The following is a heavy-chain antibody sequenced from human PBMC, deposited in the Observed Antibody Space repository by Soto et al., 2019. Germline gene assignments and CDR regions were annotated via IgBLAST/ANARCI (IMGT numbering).Heavy chain of an antibody. CDR3: ARREVGTTLDFDY. V-gene: IGHV1-18*01. CDR2: ISAYNGNT. CDR1: GYTISSYG. J-gene: IGHJ4*02. D-gene: IGHD1-26*01. Sequence: QVQLVQSGAEVKKPGASVKVTCKASGYTISSYGISWVRQDPGQGLEWMGWISAYNGNTKYAQKLQGRITMTTATSTRTAYMDLRSLRSDDTAVYYGARREVGTTLDFDYWGQGTLVTVSS.